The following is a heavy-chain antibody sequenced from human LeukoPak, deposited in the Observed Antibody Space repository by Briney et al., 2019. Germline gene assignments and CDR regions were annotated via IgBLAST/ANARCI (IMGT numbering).Heavy chain of an antibody. J-gene: IGHJ5*02. CDR3: AIAGDCSSTSCYEGDSGNWFDP. Sequence: VASVKVSCKASGYTYTSYGISWVRQAPGQGLEWMGWISAYNGNTKYAQKLQGRVTMTTETSASTAYMGLRSLRSDDTAVYYCAIAGDCSSTSCYEGDSGNWFDPWGQGTLVTVSS. D-gene: IGHD2-2*01. V-gene: IGHV1-18*01. CDR1: GYTYTSYG. CDR2: ISAYNGNT.